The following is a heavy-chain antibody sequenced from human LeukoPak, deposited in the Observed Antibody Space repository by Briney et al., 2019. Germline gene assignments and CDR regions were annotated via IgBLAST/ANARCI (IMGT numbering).Heavy chain of an antibody. CDR1: GFTFDDYA. D-gene: IGHD6-19*01. CDR3: AKDIKDRGGYIGFNFAY. J-gene: IGHJ4*02. V-gene: IGHV3-9*01. CDR2: ISWNSGSI. Sequence: GGSLRLSCAASGFTFDDYAMHWVRQAPGKGLEWVSGISWNSGSIGYADSVKGRFTISRDNAKNSLYLQMHSLRAEDTALYYCAKDIKDRGGYIGFNFAYWGQGTWSPSPQ.